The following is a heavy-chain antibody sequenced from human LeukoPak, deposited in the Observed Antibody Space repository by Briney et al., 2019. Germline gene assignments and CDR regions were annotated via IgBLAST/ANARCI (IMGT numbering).Heavy chain of an antibody. V-gene: IGHV3-30*18. CDR2: VSYDGNTK. D-gene: IGHD4-17*01. J-gene: IGHJ4*02. CDR1: GFTFNTYA. Sequence: GGSLRLSCATSGFTFNTYAIHWVRQAPGKGLEWVAVVSYDGNTKFYADSVKGRFTVSRDNSKNTLYLQMNSLRAEDTAVYFCAKQNTVTRGPVDYWGQGTLVTVSS. CDR3: AKQNTVTRGPVDY.